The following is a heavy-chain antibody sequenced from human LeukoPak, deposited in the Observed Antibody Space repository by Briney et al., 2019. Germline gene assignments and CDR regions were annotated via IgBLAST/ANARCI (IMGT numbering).Heavy chain of an antibody. CDR2: TYYGSKWYF. CDR1: GHSIFTNNVA. J-gene: IGHJ4*02. Sequence: SQTLSLTCAISGHSIFTNNVAWNWITQSPSSGLEGLGRTYYGSKWYFDYAVALKSRITIKADTSKNQFSLELSSVTPEDTAVYYCARGKYTSFDNWGQGTLVAVSS. V-gene: IGHV6-1*01. D-gene: IGHD6-6*01. CDR3: ARGKYTSFDN.